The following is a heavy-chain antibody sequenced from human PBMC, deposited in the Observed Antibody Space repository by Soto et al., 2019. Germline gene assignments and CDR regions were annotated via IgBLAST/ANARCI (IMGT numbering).Heavy chain of an antibody. J-gene: IGHJ6*02. CDR1: GFPLSTYG. CDR2: ITGTGGDT. CDR3: ARIRGYWYGLDV. V-gene: IGHV3-23*01. Sequence: EVQLLESGGGLVQPGGSQRLSCAASGFPLSTYGMSWVRQAPGKGLEWVSSITGTGGDTYYADSVKGRFTSSRDNSNNMLYLQMNSLRVEGTAVYYCARIRGYWYGLDVWGQGTTITVS.